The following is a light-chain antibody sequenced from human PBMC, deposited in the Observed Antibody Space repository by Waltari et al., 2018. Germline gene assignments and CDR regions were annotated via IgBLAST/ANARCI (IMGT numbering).Light chain of an antibody. V-gene: IGLV2-14*03. Sequence: QSALTQPASVSGSPGQSITISCAGTSRDIGAYDYVSWYQQHPGKAPKLIIFGVSNRPSGVSNRFSATKSANTASLTISGLQAEDEADYVCSSCRTNTYTWVFGGGTRLTVL. J-gene: IGLJ3*02. CDR3: SSCRTNTYTWV. CDR1: SRDIGAYDY. CDR2: GVS.